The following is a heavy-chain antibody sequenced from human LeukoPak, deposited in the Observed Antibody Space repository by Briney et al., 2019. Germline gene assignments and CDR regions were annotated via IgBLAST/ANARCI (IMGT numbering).Heavy chain of an antibody. CDR3: ARAQYYYDSTIGHFDY. D-gene: IGHD3-22*01. J-gene: IGHJ4*02. V-gene: IGHV4-59*06. CDR2: IYYSGST. Sequence: SETLSLTCTVSGGSISSYYWSWIRQPAGKGLEWIGYIYYSGSTYYNPSLKSRVTISVDTSKNQFSLKLSSVTAADTAVYYCARAQYYYDSTIGHFDYWGQGTLVTVSS. CDR1: GGSISSYY.